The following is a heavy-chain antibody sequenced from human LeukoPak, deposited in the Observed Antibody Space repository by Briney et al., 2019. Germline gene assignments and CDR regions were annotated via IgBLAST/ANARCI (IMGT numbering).Heavy chain of an antibody. D-gene: IGHD2-2*01. V-gene: IGHV1-69*01. CDR2: IIPIFGTA. Sequence: ASVKVSCKGSGGTFISYAISWVRQAPGQGREWMGGIIPIFGTANYAQKFQGRVTITADESTSTAYMELSSLRSEDTAVYYCARIDDEYQLNYWGQGTLVTVSS. CDR1: GGTFISYA. J-gene: IGHJ4*02. CDR3: ARIDDEYQLNY.